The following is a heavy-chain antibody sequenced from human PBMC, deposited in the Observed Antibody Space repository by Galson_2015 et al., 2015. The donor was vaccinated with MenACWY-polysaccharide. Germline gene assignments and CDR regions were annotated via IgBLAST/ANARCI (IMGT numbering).Heavy chain of an antibody. V-gene: IGHV1-18*01. J-gene: IGHJ3*02. D-gene: IGHD2-2*01. CDR3: ARGIIPAASFGAFDI. CDR2: ISPFNGNT. Sequence: SVKVSCKASGYTFTSFGIGWVRQAPGQGLEWMGWISPFNGNTKYAQRFQGRVTMTADTSTSTAYMELRSLRSDDTAIYSCARGIIPAASFGAFDIWGQGTMVTVSS. CDR1: GYTFTSFG.